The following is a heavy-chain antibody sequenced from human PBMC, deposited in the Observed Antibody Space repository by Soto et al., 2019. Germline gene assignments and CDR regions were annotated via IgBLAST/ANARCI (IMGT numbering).Heavy chain of an antibody. CDR1: GFTFSDYY. V-gene: IGHV4-38-2*01. CDR3: ARSNGGITIFGVVTPNFDY. Sequence: GSLRLSCVASGFTFSDYYMSWIRQAPGKGLEWIGSIYYSGSTYYNPSLKSRVTISVDTSKNQFSLKLSSVTAADTAVYYCARSNGGITIFGVVTPNFDYWGQGTLVTVSS. CDR2: IYYSGST. D-gene: IGHD3-3*01. J-gene: IGHJ4*02.